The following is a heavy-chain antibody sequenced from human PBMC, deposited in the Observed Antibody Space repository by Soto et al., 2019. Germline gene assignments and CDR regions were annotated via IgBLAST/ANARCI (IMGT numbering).Heavy chain of an antibody. J-gene: IGHJ5*02. CDR3: ARDGYSTSSDWPWFDP. Sequence: EAQLVESGGGLVQPGGSPRLSCAASGFTFSVYTMHWVRQSPGKGLEWISSITSSGTTISYADSVKGRFTTSRDNAKSSLFLQMDTLRDEDTAVYYCARDGYSTSSDWPWFDPWGQGTLVTVSS. CDR2: ITSSGTTI. D-gene: IGHD6-6*01. V-gene: IGHV3-48*02. CDR1: GFTFSVYT.